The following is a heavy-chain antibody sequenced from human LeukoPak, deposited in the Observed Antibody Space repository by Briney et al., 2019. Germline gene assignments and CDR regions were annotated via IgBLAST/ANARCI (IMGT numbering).Heavy chain of an antibody. CDR2: ISAYNGNT. CDR3: ARDLDGSGSYYTDY. V-gene: IGHV1-18*01. Sequence: ASVKVSCKTSAYSFSNYGLNWVRQAPGQGLEWMGWISAYNGNTKHAQKLQGRFTMSTDTSTSTAYMELRSLTSDDTAVYYCARDLDGSGSYYTDYWGQGTLVTVSS. CDR1: AYSFSNYG. J-gene: IGHJ4*02. D-gene: IGHD3-10*01.